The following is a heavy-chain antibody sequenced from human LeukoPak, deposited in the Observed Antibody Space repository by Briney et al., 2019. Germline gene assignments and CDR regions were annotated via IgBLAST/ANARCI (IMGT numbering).Heavy chain of an antibody. Sequence: GESLKISCKGSGYSFTSYWIGWVRQMPGKGLEWMGIIYPGDSDTRYSPSSQGQVTISADKSISTAYLQWSSLKASDTAMYYCARRGFYYDSSVDAFDIWGQGTMVTVSS. CDR3: ARRGFYYDSSVDAFDI. D-gene: IGHD3-22*01. CDR2: IYPGDSDT. V-gene: IGHV5-51*01. CDR1: GYSFTSYW. J-gene: IGHJ3*02.